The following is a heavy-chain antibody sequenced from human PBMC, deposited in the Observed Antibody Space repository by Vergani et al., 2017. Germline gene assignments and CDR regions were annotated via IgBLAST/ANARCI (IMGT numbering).Heavy chain of an antibody. D-gene: IGHD6-19*01. V-gene: IGHV3-23*01. CDR3: AKVGRSEVAGTFGAFAI. CDR2: LSASDRRT. Sequence: EVQLLQSGGGVIQPGGSVRLSCAASGFTFIMHAMSWVRQAPGKGLEWVSTLSASDRRTHYADSVKGRFSISRDNSKNTLFLHMNSLRPEDTAVYYCAKVGRSEVAGTFGAFAIWAQGTTVTVFS. J-gene: IGHJ3*02. CDR1: GFTFIMHA.